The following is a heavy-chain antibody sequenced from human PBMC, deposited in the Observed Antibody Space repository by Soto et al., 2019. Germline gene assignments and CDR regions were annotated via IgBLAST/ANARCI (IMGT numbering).Heavy chain of an antibody. Sequence: PSETLSLTCTVSCGSISGYYWSWIRQPAGKGLEWIGRLYTMGSTNYNPSLQSRVTMSVDTSKNEFSLKVSSVTAADTAVYFCARVRDYGLGTNRHYYGMDVWGQGTTVTVS. CDR2: LYTMGST. CDR3: ARVRDYGLGTNRHYYGMDV. D-gene: IGHD3-10*01. J-gene: IGHJ6*02. V-gene: IGHV4-4*07. CDR1: CGSISGYY.